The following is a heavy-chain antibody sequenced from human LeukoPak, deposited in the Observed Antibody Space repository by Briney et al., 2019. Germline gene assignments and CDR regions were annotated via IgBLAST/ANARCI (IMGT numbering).Heavy chain of an antibody. J-gene: IGHJ4*02. CDR3: AKRGVVIRVILVGFHKEAYYFDS. CDR1: GITLSNYG. Sequence: GGSLGLSCAVAGITLSNYGMSWVRQAPGKGLEWVAGISGSGGGTNYADSVKGRFTISRDNPRNTLYLQMSSLRAEDTAVYFCAKRGVVIRVILVGFHKEAYYFDSWGQGALVTVSS. D-gene: IGHD3-22*01. V-gene: IGHV3-23*01. CDR2: ISGSGGGT.